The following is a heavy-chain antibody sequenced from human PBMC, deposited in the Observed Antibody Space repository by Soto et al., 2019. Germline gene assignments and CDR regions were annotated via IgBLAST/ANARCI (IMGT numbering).Heavy chain of an antibody. CDR3: ARGLKYFRVLGNWFDS. J-gene: IGHJ5*01. D-gene: IGHD2-2*01. Sequence: QVQLMQSGAEVKKPGASVKVSCKASGYTFAHYGISWVRQAPGQGLEWMGWISGNNGATNYAPKMQGRVTMTIDTSTDTAYMDLRSLTSDDTAVYFCARGLKYFRVLGNWFDSWGQGTLVTVSS. CDR2: ISGNNGAT. CDR1: GYTFAHYG. V-gene: IGHV1-18*04.